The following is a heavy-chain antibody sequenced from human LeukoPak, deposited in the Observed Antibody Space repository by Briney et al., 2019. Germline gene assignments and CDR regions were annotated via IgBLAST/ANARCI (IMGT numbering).Heavy chain of an antibody. Sequence: GGSLRLSCAASGFSFSNYAFHWVRQAPGKGLEYISIVSSNGGSTYYANSVKGRFTISRDNSKNTLYLQMGSLRAEDMAVYYCARGTVTNFLGFDYWGQGTLVTVSS. CDR3: ARGTVTNFLGFDY. J-gene: IGHJ4*02. V-gene: IGHV3-64*01. CDR2: VSSNGGST. D-gene: IGHD4-17*01. CDR1: GFSFSNYA.